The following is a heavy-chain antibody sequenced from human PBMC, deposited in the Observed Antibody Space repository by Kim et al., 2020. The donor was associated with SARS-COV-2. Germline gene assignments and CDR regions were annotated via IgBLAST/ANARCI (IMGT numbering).Heavy chain of an antibody. CDR2: INTNTGNP. J-gene: IGHJ4*02. V-gene: IGHV7-4-1*02. CDR1: GYIFTSYD. CDR3: ARRYTSSSWGGDY. Sequence: ASVKVSCKASGYIFTSYDLNWVRQAPGQGLEWMGWINTNTGNPTYAQGFTGRFVFSLDTSISTAFLQISSLEAEDTAAYYCARRYTSSSWGGDYWGQGTLVTVSS. D-gene: IGHD6-6*01.